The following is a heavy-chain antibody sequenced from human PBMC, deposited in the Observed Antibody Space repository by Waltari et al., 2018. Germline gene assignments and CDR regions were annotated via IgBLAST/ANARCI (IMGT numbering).Heavy chain of an antibody. Sequence: QLQLQESGPGLVKPSETLSLTCTVSGGSISSSSYYWGWIRQPPGKGLEWIGSIYYSGSTYYNPSLKSRVTISVDTSKNQFSLKLSSVTAADTAVYYCARRDDSSGYYTFDYWGQGTLVTVSS. CDR1: GGSISSSSYY. D-gene: IGHD3-22*01. V-gene: IGHV4-39*01. CDR2: IYYSGST. CDR3: ARRDDSSGYYTFDY. J-gene: IGHJ4*02.